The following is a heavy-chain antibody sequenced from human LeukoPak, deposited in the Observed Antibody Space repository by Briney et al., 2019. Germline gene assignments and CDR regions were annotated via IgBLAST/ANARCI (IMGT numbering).Heavy chain of an antibody. Sequence: PGGSLRLSCAASGFSFSSSWLTWVRQAPGQGLEWVANIKPDGSETYSADSLKGRFTISRDNATNSLYLQTTSLGVEDTAVYYCARNLPKDAYNYFWGQGALVTGSS. J-gene: IGHJ4*02. V-gene: IGHV3-7*01. CDR3: ARNLPKDAYNYF. D-gene: IGHD1-1*01. CDR1: GFSFSSSW. CDR2: IKPDGSET.